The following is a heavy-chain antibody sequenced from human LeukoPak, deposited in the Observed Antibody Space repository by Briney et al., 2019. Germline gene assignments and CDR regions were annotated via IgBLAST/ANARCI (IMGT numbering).Heavy chain of an antibody. Sequence: PGGSLRLSCVASGFTFRSYAMSWVRQAPGKGLEWVSGISGSGGSTYYADSARGRFTISRDNSKNTLYLQMNSLRAEDTAVYYCFGYPEYFQHWGQGTLVTVSS. J-gene: IGHJ1*01. D-gene: IGHD5-18*01. CDR1: GFTFRSYA. CDR3: FGYPEYFQH. V-gene: IGHV3-23*01. CDR2: ISGSGGST.